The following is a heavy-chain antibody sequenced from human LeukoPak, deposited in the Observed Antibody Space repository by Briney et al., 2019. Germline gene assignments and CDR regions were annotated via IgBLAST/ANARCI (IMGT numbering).Heavy chain of an antibody. J-gene: IGHJ4*02. CDR1: GFTFSSYS. D-gene: IGHD3-22*01. V-gene: IGHV3-21*01. CDR2: ISSSSSYI. Sequence: GGSLRLSCAASGFTFSSYSMSWVRQAPGKGLEWVSSISSSSSYIYYADSVKGRFTISRDNAKNSLYLQMNSLRAEDTAVYYCAREGDYYDSSGYYPQLLDYWGQGTLVTVSS. CDR3: AREGDYYDSSGYYPQLLDY.